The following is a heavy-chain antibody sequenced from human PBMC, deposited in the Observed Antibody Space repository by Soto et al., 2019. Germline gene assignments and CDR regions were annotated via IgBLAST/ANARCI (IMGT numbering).Heavy chain of an antibody. CDR3: AKDYPMNDCDSSGYYLTAFDN. CDR1: GFTFSSYA. V-gene: IGHV3-23*01. D-gene: IGHD3-22*01. J-gene: IGHJ4*02. CDR2: ISGSGGST. Sequence: GGSLRLSCAASGFTFSSYAMSWVRQAPGKGLEWVSAISGSGGSTYYADSVKGRFTISRDNSKNTLYLQMNSLRAEDTAVYYCAKDYPMNDCDSSGYYLTAFDNWGQGTLVTVSS.